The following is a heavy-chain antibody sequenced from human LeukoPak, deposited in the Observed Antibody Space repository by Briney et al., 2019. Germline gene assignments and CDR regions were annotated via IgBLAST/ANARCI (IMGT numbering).Heavy chain of an antibody. CDR3: AIRIPGNDY. V-gene: IGHV1-18*04. J-gene: IGHJ4*02. D-gene: IGHD1-14*01. CDR2: ISAYNGNT. Sequence: ASVKVSCKASGYTFTGYYMHWVRQAPGQGLEWMGWISAYNGNTNYAQKLQGRVTMTTDTSTSTAYMELRSLRSDDTAVYYCAIRIPGNDYWGQGTRVTVSS. CDR1: GYTFTGYY.